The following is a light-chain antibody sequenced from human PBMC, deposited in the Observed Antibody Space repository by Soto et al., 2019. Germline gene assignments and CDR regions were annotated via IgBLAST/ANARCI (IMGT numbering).Light chain of an antibody. V-gene: IGLV2-14*01. J-gene: IGLJ1*01. CDR1: SSDVGGYNY. CDR2: EVS. CDR3: SSYTSSSIDYV. Sequence: QSALTKPASVSGSPGQSITISCTGTSSDVGGYNYVSWYQQHPGKAPKLMIYEVSNRPSGVSNRFSGSKSGNTASLTISAVQDEDEADYYCSSYTSSSIDYVFGTGTKLTVL.